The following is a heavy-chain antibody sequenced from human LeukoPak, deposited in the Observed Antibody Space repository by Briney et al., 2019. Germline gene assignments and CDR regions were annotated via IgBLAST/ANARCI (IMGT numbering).Heavy chain of an antibody. CDR1: GFTVSSNY. Sequence: GGSLRLSCAASGFTVSSNYMSWVRQAPGKGLEWVSVIYSGGSTYYADSVKGRFTISRHNSKNTLYLQMNSLRAEDTAVYYCARVGAKRGYSYGWYYFDYWGQGTLVTVSS. V-gene: IGHV3-53*04. CDR3: ARVGAKRGYSYGWYYFDY. CDR2: IYSGGST. D-gene: IGHD5-18*01. J-gene: IGHJ4*02.